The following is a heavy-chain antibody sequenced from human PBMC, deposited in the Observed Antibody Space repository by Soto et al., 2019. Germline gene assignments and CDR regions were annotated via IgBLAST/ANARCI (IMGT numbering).Heavy chain of an antibody. CDR1: GDTFSTYS. Sequence: SVKVSCKVSGDTFSTYSISWVLQAPGQGLEWLGGIIPILGTPSYAQSFQGRVTITADKSTSTAYMELSSLRSEDTAVYYCARERSRYDRSGYYRPDYWGQGTLVTAPQ. CDR2: IIPILGTP. D-gene: IGHD3-22*01. J-gene: IGHJ4*02. CDR3: ARERSRYDRSGYYRPDY. V-gene: IGHV1-69*08.